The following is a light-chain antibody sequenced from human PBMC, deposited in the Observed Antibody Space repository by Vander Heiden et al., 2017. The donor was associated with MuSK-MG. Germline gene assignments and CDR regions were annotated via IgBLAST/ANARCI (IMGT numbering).Light chain of an antibody. CDR2: DVS. CDR3: SSYTNSNNRYV. Sequence: QSALTQPASVSGSPGQSITISCTGTTSDLGAYNYVSWYQQHPGKAPKLMIYDVSYRPSGVSNRFSGSKSGNTASLTISGLQAEDEADYYCSSYTNSNNRYVFGTGTQVTVL. V-gene: IGLV2-14*03. CDR1: TSDLGAYNY. J-gene: IGLJ1*01.